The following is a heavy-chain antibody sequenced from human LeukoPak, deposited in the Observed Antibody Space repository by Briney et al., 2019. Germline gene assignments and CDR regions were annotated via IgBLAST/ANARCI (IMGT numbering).Heavy chain of an antibody. CDR1: GGSLSSYY. D-gene: IGHD6-6*01. V-gene: IGHV4-59*01. Sequence: SETLSLTCTVSGGSLSSYYWSWIRQPPGKGLEWVGYIQYSGSTNYNPSLKRRVTISVDTSKNQFSLKLTSVTAADTAVYYCARSVYTTSSHPYFFDYWGQGTLVTVSS. J-gene: IGHJ4*02. CDR2: IQYSGST. CDR3: ARSVYTTSSHPYFFDY.